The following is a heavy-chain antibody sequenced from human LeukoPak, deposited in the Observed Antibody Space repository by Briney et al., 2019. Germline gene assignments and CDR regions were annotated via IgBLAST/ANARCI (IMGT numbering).Heavy chain of an antibody. V-gene: IGHV3-33*06. Sequence: GGSLRLSCAASGFTFNNYAMNWVRQAPGKGLEWVAVIWCDGSNKYYADSVKGRFTISRDNSKNTLYLQMNSLRAEDTAVYYCAKGEGTMANWGQGTLVTVSS. CDR3: AKGEGTMAN. D-gene: IGHD3-10*01. J-gene: IGHJ4*02. CDR2: IWCDGSNK. CDR1: GFTFNNYA.